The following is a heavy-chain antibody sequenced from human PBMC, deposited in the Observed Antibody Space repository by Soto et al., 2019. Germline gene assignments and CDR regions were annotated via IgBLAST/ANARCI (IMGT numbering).Heavy chain of an antibody. D-gene: IGHD3-16*01. V-gene: IGHV3-53*04. CDR2: IYTGGSI. CDR1: GFSVSSNY. J-gene: IGHJ6*03. Sequence: EVHLVDSGGGLVQPGGSLRLSCAASGFSVSSNYMSWVRQAPGKGLEWVSLIYTGGSIYYADSVEGRFTISRDNSKNTLYLQMNSLRDEDTAVYYCARGRGDDWGDYYYMEVWGNGTTVTVSS. CDR3: ARGRGDDWGDYYYMEV.